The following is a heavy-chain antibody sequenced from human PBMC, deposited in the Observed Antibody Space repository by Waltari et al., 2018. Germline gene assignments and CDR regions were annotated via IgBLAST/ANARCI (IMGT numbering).Heavy chain of an antibody. J-gene: IGHJ4*02. V-gene: IGHV1-69*08. Sequence: QVQLVQSGAEVKKPGSSVKVSCKASGGTFSSYAISWVRQAPGQGLEWMGRVIPILGTANYAQKFQGRVTITADKSTSTAYVGLSSLRSEDTAVYYCAREQGESGYFDYWGQGTLVTGSS. CDR1: GGTFSSYA. CDR2: VIPILGTA. D-gene: IGHD3-22*01. CDR3: AREQGESGYFDY.